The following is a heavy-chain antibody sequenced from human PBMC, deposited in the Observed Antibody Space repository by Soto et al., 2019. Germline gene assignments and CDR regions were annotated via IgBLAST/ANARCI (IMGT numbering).Heavy chain of an antibody. J-gene: IGHJ5*02. V-gene: IGHV4-39*01. CDR3: ARDYYDSSDYTTNWFDP. Sequence: PSETLSITCXVSCGSISNSRYYWALIRHPPGKGLEWIGSIYHTGNTYYNPSLRSRVTISVDTSKNQFSLKLTSVTAADTAVYYCARDYYDSSDYTTNWFDPWGQGTLVTVSS. CDR1: CGSISNSRYY. CDR2: IYHTGNT. D-gene: IGHD3-22*01.